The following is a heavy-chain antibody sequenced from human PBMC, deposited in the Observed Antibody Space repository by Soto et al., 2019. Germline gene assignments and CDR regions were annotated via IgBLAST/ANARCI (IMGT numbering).Heavy chain of an antibody. V-gene: IGHV1-3*01. D-gene: IGHD2-8*01. CDR2: INAGNGNT. CDR3: ARDRPRCTNDVCSPNAFDI. Sequence: SVEVSCKASGYTFTSYAMHWVRQAPGQRLEWMGWINAGNGNTKYSQKFQGRVTITRDTSASTAYMELSSLRSEDTAVYYCARDRPRCTNDVCSPNAFDIWGQGTMVTVSS. J-gene: IGHJ3*02. CDR1: GYTFTSYA.